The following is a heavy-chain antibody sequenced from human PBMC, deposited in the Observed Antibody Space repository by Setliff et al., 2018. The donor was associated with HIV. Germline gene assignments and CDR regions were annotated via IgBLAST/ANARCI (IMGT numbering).Heavy chain of an antibody. D-gene: IGHD3-16*02. CDR2: IYHSGTT. CDR1: GGSFSGFY. Sequence: PSETLSLTCAVYGGSFSGFYWGWIRQPPGKGLEWIGSIYHSGTTNYNSSLKSRVTISVDTSKNQFSLKLSSVTAADTAVYYCARDLGVSYRHYIKGNYFDNWGQGTLVTVSS. CDR3: ARDLGVSYRHYIKGNYFDN. V-gene: IGHV4-34*01. J-gene: IGHJ4*02.